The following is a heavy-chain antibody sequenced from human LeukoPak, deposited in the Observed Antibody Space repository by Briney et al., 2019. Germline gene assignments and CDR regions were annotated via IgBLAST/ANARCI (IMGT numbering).Heavy chain of an antibody. CDR2: ISYDGSNK. CDR1: GFTFSSYA. D-gene: IGHD5-18*01. V-gene: IGHV3-30*01. Sequence: GRSLRLSCAASGFTFSSYAMHWVRQAPGKGLEWVAVISYDGSNKYYADSVKGRFTISRDNSKNTLYLQMNSLRAEDTAVYYCTTDAVGYSYGLPTPYYFDYWGQGTLVTVSS. CDR3: TTDAVGYSYGLPTPYYFDY. J-gene: IGHJ4*02.